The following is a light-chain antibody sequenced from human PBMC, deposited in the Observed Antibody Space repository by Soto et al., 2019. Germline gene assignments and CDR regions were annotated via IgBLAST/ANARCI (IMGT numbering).Light chain of an antibody. Sequence: DIQMTQSPSTLSASVGDRVTITCRASQSISSWLAWYQQKPGKAPKLLIYDASSLGSGVPSRFSGSGSGTEFTLTISSLQPDDFETYYCQEYNSYLTFGQGTKVEIK. V-gene: IGKV1-5*01. J-gene: IGKJ1*01. CDR1: QSISSW. CDR3: QEYNSYLT. CDR2: DAS.